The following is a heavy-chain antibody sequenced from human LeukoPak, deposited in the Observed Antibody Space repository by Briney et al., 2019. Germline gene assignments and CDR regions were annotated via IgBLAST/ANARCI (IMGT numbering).Heavy chain of an antibody. V-gene: IGHV3-7*01. Sequence: GGSLRLSCAASGFTFSDYWMTWVRQAPGKGPEWVANIREDGRKAYYVDSVMGRFTISRDNVKNSLYLQMNYLRAEDTAVYYCARDQVGGHYQFWGQGALVAVSP. CDR3: ARDQVGGHYQF. J-gene: IGHJ4*02. CDR1: GFTFSDYW. CDR2: IREDGRKA. D-gene: IGHD2-21*02.